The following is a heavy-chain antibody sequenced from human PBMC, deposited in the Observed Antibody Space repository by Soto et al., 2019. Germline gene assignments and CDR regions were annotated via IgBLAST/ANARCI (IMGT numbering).Heavy chain of an antibody. CDR2: IDHSGSA. J-gene: IGHJ4*02. CDR1: SGSIRSGDYY. Sequence: QMQLQESGPGLVRPSQTLSLTCAVSSGSIRSGDYYWTWIRQPPGKGLEWIGYIDHSGSAYYNPSLKSRATISLDTSNSGFSLKLNSVTAADTAVYFCAGELGTFYFEHWGQGRLVTVSS. CDR3: AGELGTFYFEH. D-gene: IGHD7-27*01. V-gene: IGHV4-30-4*01.